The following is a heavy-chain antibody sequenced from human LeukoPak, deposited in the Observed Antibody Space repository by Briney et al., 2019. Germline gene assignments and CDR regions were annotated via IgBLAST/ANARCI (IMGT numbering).Heavy chain of an antibody. V-gene: IGHV4-59*01. CDR3: ASLDYGDYEVVS. D-gene: IGHD4-17*01. Sequence: PSETLSLTCTVSGGSISSYYWSWIRLPPGKGLEWIGYIYYSGSTNYNPSLKSRVTISVDTSKNQFSLKLSSVTAADTAVYYCASLDYGDYEVVSWGQGTLVTVSS. CDR1: GGSISSYY. J-gene: IGHJ4*02. CDR2: IYYSGST.